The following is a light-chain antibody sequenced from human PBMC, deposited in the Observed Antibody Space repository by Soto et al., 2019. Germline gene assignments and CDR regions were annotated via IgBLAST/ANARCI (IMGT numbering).Light chain of an antibody. V-gene: IGLV2-14*01. CDR1: SSDIGHYDY. CDR3: SLFTTNSTFV. Sequence: QSVLTQPASVSGSPGQSITISCTGTSSDIGHYDYVSWYQQHPGKAPKLMIYEVRNRPSGVPDRFSGSRSANTASLTISGLQAEDEADYYCSLFTTNSTFVFGAGTKVTVL. J-gene: IGLJ1*01. CDR2: EVR.